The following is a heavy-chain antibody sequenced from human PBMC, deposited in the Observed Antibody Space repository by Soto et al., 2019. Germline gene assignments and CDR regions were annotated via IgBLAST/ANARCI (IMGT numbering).Heavy chain of an antibody. D-gene: IGHD3-9*01. CDR2: ISPESDKA. CDR3: ARINDFLTGNPFDH. J-gene: IGHJ4*02. V-gene: IGHV1-18*01. CDR1: GYTFTSFG. Sequence: VQLVQSGAEVKKPGASVRVSCKASGYTFTSFGLSWVRQAPGQGPEWMGWISPESDKATYAHKFQGRITMTTDTSTTTAYMDLRSLRSDDTAVYYCARINDFLTGNPFDHWGQGTLVTVSS.